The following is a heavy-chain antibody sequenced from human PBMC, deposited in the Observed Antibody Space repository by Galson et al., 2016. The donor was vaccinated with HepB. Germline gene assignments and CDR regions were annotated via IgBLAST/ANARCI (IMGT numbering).Heavy chain of an antibody. CDR3: AKDFHGVKGGY. J-gene: IGHJ4*02. CDR1: GFTFSSYG. CDR2: ISYDGSTK. Sequence: SLRLSCAVSGFTFSSYGMHWVRQAPGKGLQWVAVISYDGSTKYYADSVKGRFDISRDNSKRTLYLQMTSLRAEDTAVYYCAKDFHGVKGGYWGQGTLVAVSS. D-gene: IGHD4-23*01. V-gene: IGHV3-30*18.